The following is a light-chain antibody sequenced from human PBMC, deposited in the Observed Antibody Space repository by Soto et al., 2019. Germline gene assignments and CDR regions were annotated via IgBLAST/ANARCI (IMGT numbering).Light chain of an antibody. J-gene: IGKJ1*01. Sequence: IQMTQSPSSLSASVGDRVTITCRASQGISNYLAWYQQKPGKVPKLLIYAASTLQSGVRSRFIGSGSGTDFTLTISSLQSEDVATYYCQKYNSEPTWTVGQGTKVDIK. CDR3: QKYNSEPTWT. CDR2: AAS. V-gene: IGKV1-27*01. CDR1: QGISNY.